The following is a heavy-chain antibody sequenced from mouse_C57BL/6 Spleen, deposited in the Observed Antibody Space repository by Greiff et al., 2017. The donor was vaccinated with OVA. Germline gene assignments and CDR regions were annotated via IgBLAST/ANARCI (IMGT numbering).Heavy chain of an antibody. J-gene: IGHJ3*01. Sequence: QVQLQQSGAELMKPGASVKLSCKATGYTFTGYWIEWVKQRPGHGLEWIGEILTGSGSTNYNEKFKGKATFTADTSSNTAYMQLSSLTTEDSAIYYCARSLLFITTVVATDAYWGQGTLVTVSA. CDR2: ILTGSGST. CDR1: GYTFTGYW. V-gene: IGHV1-9*01. CDR3: ARSLLFITTVVATDAY. D-gene: IGHD1-1*01.